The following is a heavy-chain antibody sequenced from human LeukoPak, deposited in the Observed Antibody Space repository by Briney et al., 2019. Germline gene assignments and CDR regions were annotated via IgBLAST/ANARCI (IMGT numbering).Heavy chain of an antibody. J-gene: IGHJ4*02. CDR2: IRSKAYGGTT. D-gene: IGHD6-19*01. CDR3: TRGHSSGWLGSFDY. V-gene: IGHV3-49*04. CDR1: GFSFGDYA. Sequence: GGSLRLSCKASGFSFGDYAMSWVRQAPGKGLEWVGFIRSKAYGGTTEYAASVKGRFTISRDDSKSIAYLQMNSLKTEDTAVYYCTRGHSSGWLGSFDYWGQGTLVTVSS.